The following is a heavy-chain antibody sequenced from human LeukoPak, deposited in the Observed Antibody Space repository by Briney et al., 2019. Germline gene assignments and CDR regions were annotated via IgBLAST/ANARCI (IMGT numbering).Heavy chain of an antibody. CDR3: AKASHSSSWSPFDY. CDR2: ISGSGGST. J-gene: IGHJ4*02. Sequence: GSLRLSCSAPGFTFNSYAMNWVRQAPREGLGWVAGISGSGGSTYYADSVKGRFTISRDNSKNTLYLQMDSLRAEDTVAYYCAKASHSSSWSPFDYWGQGTLVTVSS. D-gene: IGHD6-13*01. V-gene: IGHV3-23*01. CDR1: GFTFNSYA.